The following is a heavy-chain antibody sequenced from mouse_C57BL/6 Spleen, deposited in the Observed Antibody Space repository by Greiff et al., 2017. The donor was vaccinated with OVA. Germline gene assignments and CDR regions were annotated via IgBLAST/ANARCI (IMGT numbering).Heavy chain of an antibody. D-gene: IGHD1-1*01. V-gene: IGHV1-22*01. CDR3: ARNYYGSSYGY. J-gene: IGHJ2*01. CDR2: INPNNGGT. Sequence: QLKESGPELVKPGASVKMSCKASGYKFTDYNMHWVKQSHGKSLEWIGYINPNNGGTSYNQKFKGKATLTVNKSSSTAYMELRSLTSEDSAVYYCARNYYGSSYGYWGQGTTLTVSS. CDR1: GYKFTDYN.